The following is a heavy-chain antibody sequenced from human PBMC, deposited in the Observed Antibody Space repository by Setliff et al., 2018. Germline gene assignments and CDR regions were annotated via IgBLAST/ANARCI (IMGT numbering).Heavy chain of an antibody. Sequence: GASVKVSCKASGYTFTSYAMNWVRQAPGQGLEWMGGIIPIFGTANYAQKFQGRVTITADESTSTAYMELSSLRSEDTAVYYCARDEGSVYDILTGYYNSIHWFDPWGQGTLVTVSS. J-gene: IGHJ5*02. V-gene: IGHV1-69*13. CDR1: GYTFTSYA. D-gene: IGHD3-9*01. CDR2: IIPIFGTA. CDR3: ARDEGSVYDILTGYYNSIHWFDP.